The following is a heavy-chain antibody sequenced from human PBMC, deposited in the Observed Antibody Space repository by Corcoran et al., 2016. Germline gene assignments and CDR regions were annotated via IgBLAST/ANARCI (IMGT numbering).Heavy chain of an antibody. D-gene: IGHD3-22*01. CDR2: IIPIFGTA. CDR3: ARDVWVADPDYYDSSAQGAFDI. CDR1: GGTFSSYA. V-gene: IGHV1-69*01. J-gene: IGHJ3*02. Sequence: QVQLVQSGAEVKKPGSSVKVSCKASGGTFSSYAISWVRQAPGQGLEWMGGIIPIFGTANYAQTFQGRVTITADESTSTAYMEVSSLRSEDTAVYYCARDVWVADPDYYDSSAQGAFDIWGQGTMVTVSS.